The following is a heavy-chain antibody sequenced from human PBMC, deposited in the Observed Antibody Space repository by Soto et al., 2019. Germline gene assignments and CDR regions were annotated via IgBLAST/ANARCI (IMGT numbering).Heavy chain of an antibody. V-gene: IGHV1-3*01. CDR3: ARSIVVVTALDY. D-gene: IGHD2-21*02. J-gene: IGHJ4*02. CDR2: INAGNGNT. Sequence: ASVKVSCKASGYTFPSYAMPWVRQVPGQRLEWMGWINAGNGNTKYSQKFQGRVTITRDTSASTAYMELSSLRSEDTAVYYCARSIVVVTALDYWGQGTLVTVSS. CDR1: GYTFPSYA.